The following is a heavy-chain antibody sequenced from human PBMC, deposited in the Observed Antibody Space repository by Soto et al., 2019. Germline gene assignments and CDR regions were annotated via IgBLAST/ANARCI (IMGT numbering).Heavy chain of an antibody. V-gene: IGHV4-4*07. Sequence: QLQLHESGPGLVKPSETLSLTCNVSGDSIGRFYWSWIRQSAGKGLEWIGRVYSTGGVTYNPALKGRVTSSLDRSNNHVSLEMNSVTAADTAVYFCARDLSGTGSDIWGRGTRVSVSS. J-gene: IGHJ6*02. CDR2: VYSTGGV. D-gene: IGHD1-26*01. CDR1: GDSIGRFY. CDR3: ARDLSGTGSDI.